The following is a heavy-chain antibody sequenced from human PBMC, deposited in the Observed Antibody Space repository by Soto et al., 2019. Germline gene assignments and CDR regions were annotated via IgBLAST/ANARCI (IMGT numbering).Heavy chain of an antibody. CDR2: IRSKANSFAT. V-gene: IGHV3-73*01. J-gene: IGHJ4*02. D-gene: IGHD6-6*01. CDR3: TAHSSSSLGN. Sequence: EVQLVESGGGLVQPGGSLKLSCAASGFTFSDSAMQWVRQASWKGLEWVGRIRSKANSFATEYAASVKGRFIISRDDSKNTAYLQMNSLNTEDTAVYYCTAHSSSSLGNWGQGTLVTVSS. CDR1: GFTFSDSA.